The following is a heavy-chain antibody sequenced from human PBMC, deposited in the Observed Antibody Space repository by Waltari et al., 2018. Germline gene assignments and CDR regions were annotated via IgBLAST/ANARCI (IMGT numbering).Heavy chain of an antibody. CDR1: GFTLRSSY. CDR2: IKNDRISA. J-gene: IGHJ4*02. CDR3: ASDGGGNGYINY. D-gene: IGHD3-16*01. Sequence: EVQLVGSGGGFVQPGGSLRLSCEASGFTLRSSYMHWVRQVRGTGLVGVSGIKNDRISATYADSVKARFTISRDNGKNTMYLQKNRQGADDTSVYCCASDGGGNGYINYWGQGTLVTVAS. V-gene: IGHV3-74*01.